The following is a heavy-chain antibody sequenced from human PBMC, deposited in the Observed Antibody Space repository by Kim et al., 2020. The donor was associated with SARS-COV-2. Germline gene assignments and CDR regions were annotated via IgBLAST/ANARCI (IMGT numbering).Heavy chain of an antibody. V-gene: IGHV3-74*01. CDR1: RFTFNNYW. D-gene: IGHD3-10*01. CDR2: IDPRGSES. Sequence: GGSLRLSCAASRFTFNNYWMHWVRQAPGKGLVWVSCIDPRGSESFYAASVRGRFAMSRDNAKNTVYLQMNSLRDEDTAVYYCTRDGAGVTPLDYWGQGNLVTVSS. J-gene: IGHJ4*02. CDR3: TRDGAGVTPLDY.